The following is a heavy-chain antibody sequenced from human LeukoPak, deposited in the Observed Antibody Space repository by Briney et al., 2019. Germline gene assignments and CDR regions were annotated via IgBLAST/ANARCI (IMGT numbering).Heavy chain of an antibody. J-gene: IGHJ4*02. V-gene: IGHV4-34*01. Sequence: SETLSLTCALYGGSFGGYYWSWIRQPPGKGLEWIGKINHSGSTNYNPSLKSRVTISVDTSKNQFSLKLSSVTAADTAVYYCARGRSYSSSSYFDYWGQGTLVTVSS. CDR2: INHSGST. D-gene: IGHD6-6*01. CDR3: ARGRSYSSSSYFDY. CDR1: GGSFGGYY.